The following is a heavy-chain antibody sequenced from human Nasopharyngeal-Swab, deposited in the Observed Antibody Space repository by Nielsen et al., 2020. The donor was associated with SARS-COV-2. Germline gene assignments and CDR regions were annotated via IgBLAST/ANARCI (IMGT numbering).Heavy chain of an antibody. CDR2: IKQDGSEK. V-gene: IGHV3-7*03. CDR3: ARNDFWSGYYKGPMDV. J-gene: IGHJ6*03. Sequence: WIRQRPGTGLEWVANIKQDGSEKYYVDSVKGRFTISRDNAKNSLYLQMNSLRAEDTAVYYCARNDFWSGYYKGPMDVWGKGTTVTVSS. D-gene: IGHD3-3*01.